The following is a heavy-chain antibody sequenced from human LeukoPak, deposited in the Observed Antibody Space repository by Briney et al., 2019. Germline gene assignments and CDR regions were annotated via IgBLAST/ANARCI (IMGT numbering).Heavy chain of an antibody. V-gene: IGHV3-73*01. CDR1: GFIFSTYW. Sequence: PGGSLRLSCAASGFIFSTYWMSWVRQAPGKGLEWVGRIRSKANSYATAYAASVKGRFTISRDDSKNTAYLQMNSLKIEDTAVYYCTRPYSSGYYWGQGTLVTVSS. CDR2: IRSKANSYAT. J-gene: IGHJ4*02. D-gene: IGHD6-19*01. CDR3: TRPYSSGYY.